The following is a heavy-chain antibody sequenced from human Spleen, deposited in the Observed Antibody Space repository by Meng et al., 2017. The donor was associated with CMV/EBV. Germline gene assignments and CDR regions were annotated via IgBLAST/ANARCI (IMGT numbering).Heavy chain of an antibody. J-gene: IGHJ4*02. CDR3: ARVPARFWSGYLDY. D-gene: IGHD3-3*01. Sequence: SQTLSLTCGVFGGSFTGYHWSWIRQPPGKGLEWIGEINHSGSTNYNPSLKRRVTMSVDTSKNQFSLRVTSVTAADTAVYYCARVPARFWSGYLDYWGQGTLVTVSS. CDR2: INHSGST. CDR1: GGSFTGYH. V-gene: IGHV4-34*01.